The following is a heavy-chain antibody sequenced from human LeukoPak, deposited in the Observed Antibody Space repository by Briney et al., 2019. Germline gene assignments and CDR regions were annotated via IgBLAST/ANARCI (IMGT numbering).Heavy chain of an antibody. CDR3: ARVTNYYDSSGYTNWFDP. CDR2: IYYSGST. CDR1: GGSISSGDYY. D-gene: IGHD3-22*01. J-gene: IGHJ5*02. V-gene: IGHV4-30-4*08. Sequence: SQTLSLTCTVSGGSISSGDYYWSWIRQPPGKGLEWIGYIYYSGSTYYNPSLKSRVTISVDTSKNQFSLKLSSVTAADTAVYYCARVTNYYDSSGYTNWFDPWGQGTLVTVSS.